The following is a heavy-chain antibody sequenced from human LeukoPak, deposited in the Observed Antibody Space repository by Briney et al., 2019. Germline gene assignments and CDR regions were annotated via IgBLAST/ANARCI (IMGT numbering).Heavy chain of an antibody. J-gene: IGHJ4*02. Sequence: QPGGSLRLSCAASGFTVSSNYMSWVRQAPGKGLEWVSAISGSGGSTYYADSVKGRFTISRDNSKNTLYLQMNSLRAEDTAVYYCAKDRTSWIQLWLIDYWGQGTLVTVSS. V-gene: IGHV3-23*01. CDR1: GFTVSSNY. CDR2: ISGSGGST. D-gene: IGHD5-18*01. CDR3: AKDRTSWIQLWLIDY.